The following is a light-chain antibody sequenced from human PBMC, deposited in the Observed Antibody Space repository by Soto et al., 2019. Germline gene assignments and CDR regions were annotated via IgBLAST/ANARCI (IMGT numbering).Light chain of an antibody. J-gene: IGKJ1*01. CDR3: QQTINTPWT. Sequence: DIQMTQSPSSLSAFVGDRVTITCRASQTIGIYLNWYQQKPGEAPKALIYAASFLQSGVPSRFSGSGSGTDFTLTISSLQHEDFATYFCQQTINTPWTFGQGTKV. V-gene: IGKV1-39*01. CDR2: AAS. CDR1: QTIGIY.